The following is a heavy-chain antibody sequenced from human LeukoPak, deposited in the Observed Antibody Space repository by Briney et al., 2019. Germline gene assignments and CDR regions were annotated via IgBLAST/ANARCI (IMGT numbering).Heavy chain of an antibody. V-gene: IGHV4-39*01. D-gene: IGHD3-22*01. CDR2: IYHSGST. CDR1: GGSISSSSYY. J-gene: IGHJ4*02. Sequence: SETLSLTCSVSGGSISSSSYYWGWIRQPPGKGLEWIGSIYHSGSTYYNPSLKSRVTISVDTSKNQFSLKLSSVTAADTAVYYCARASRYYYDSSGQKGYFDYWGQGTLVTVSS. CDR3: ARASRYYYDSSGQKGYFDY.